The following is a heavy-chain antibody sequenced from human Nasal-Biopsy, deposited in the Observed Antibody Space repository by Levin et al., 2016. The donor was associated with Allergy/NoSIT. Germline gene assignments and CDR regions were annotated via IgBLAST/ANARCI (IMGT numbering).Heavy chain of an antibody. D-gene: IGHD2-8*01. CDR3: ARRTCTNINCYFVY. CDR2: IDPIDSYT. J-gene: IGHJ4*02. Sequence: KVSCKASGYKFTDDWISWLRQMPGKGLEWMGRIDPIDSYTYYSPAFQGHVAISLDKSVSTAYLQWSSLKASDTAMYYCARRTCTNINCYFVYWGQGTMVTVSS. V-gene: IGHV5-10-1*01. CDR1: GYKFTDDW.